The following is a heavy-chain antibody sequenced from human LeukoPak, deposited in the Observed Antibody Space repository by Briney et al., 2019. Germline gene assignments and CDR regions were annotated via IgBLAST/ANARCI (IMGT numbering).Heavy chain of an antibody. CDR3: ARVVATGLGFDP. J-gene: IGHJ5*02. V-gene: IGHV4-39*07. D-gene: IGHD1-1*01. CDR2: IYHSGST. CDR1: GGSISSYY. Sequence: SETLSLTCTVSGGSISSYYWSWIRQPPGKGLEWIGSIYHSGSTYYNPSLKSRVTMSVDTSKNQFSLKLSSVTAADTAVHYCARVVATGLGFDPWGQGTLVTVSS.